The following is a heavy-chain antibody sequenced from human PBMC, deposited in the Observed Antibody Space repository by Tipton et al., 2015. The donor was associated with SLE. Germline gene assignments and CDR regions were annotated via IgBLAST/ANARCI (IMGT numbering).Heavy chain of an antibody. Sequence: TLSLTCTVSGGSISRSSYYWSWIRQPAGKGLEWIGRIYTSGSTNYNPFLKSRVTMLMDTSENQFSLRLRSVTAADTAVYFCARASEVIGTTPMVFDYWGQGARVAVSS. CDR1: GGSISRSSYY. V-gene: IGHV4-61*02. J-gene: IGHJ4*02. CDR3: ARASEVIGTTPMVFDY. CDR2: IYTSGST. D-gene: IGHD1-20*01.